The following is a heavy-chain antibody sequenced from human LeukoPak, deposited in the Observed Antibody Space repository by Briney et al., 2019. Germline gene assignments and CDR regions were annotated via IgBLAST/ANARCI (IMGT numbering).Heavy chain of an antibody. CDR2: IYHTGST. CDR1: GGSISSSTYF. Sequence: KSSETLSLTCTVSGGSISSSTYFWDWIRQPPGKGLEWIGSIYHTGSTYYNPSLKSRVTICIDTSKNQFSLRLRSVTAADTAVYYCARRRRDYDFWSGYSQFDPWGQGTLVTVSS. CDR3: ARRRRDYDFWSGYSQFDP. J-gene: IGHJ5*02. D-gene: IGHD3-3*01. V-gene: IGHV4-39*01.